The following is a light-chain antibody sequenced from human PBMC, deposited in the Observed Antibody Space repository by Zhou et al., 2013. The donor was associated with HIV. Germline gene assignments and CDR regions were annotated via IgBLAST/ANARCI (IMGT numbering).Light chain of an antibody. V-gene: IGKV2-28*01. J-gene: IGKJ2*03. CDR3: MQALQTPPS. CDR2: LGS. CDR1: QSLLHSNGYIY. Sequence: DIVMTQSPVSLPVTPGEPASISCRSSQSLLHSNGYIYLAWFLQKPGQSPQLLIYLGSTRASGVPDRFSGSGSGTDFTLKISRVEADDVGVYYCMQALQTPPSFGQGTKLEIK.